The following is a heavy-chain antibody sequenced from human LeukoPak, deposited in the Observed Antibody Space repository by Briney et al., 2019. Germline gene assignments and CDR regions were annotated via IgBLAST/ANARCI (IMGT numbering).Heavy chain of an antibody. CDR1: GFTFSSYT. CDR3: TKDIGSGSYYYFDY. V-gene: IGHV3-21*04. Sequence: PGGSLRLSCAASGFTFSSYTMNWVRQAPGKGPEWVSSITSSSSYIYYADSVKGRFTISRDNAKNSLYLQMNSLRAEDTALYYCTKDIGSGSYYYFDYWGQGTLVTVSS. J-gene: IGHJ4*02. D-gene: IGHD3-10*01. CDR2: ITSSSSYI.